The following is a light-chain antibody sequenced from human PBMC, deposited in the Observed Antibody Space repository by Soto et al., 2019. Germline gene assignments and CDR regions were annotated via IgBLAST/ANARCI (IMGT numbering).Light chain of an antibody. V-gene: IGKV2-30*01. J-gene: IGKJ2*01. CDR2: KVS. CDR3: MQGTHWPPT. Sequence: GVMTPSPLSLPVTLGQPASISCRSSQSLVSSDGNSYLNWFHQRPGQSPRRLIYKVSNRDSGVPDRFSGSGSDTDFTLKISRVETEDGGVYYCMQGTHWPPTFGQGTKLEI. CDR1: QSLVSSDGNSY.